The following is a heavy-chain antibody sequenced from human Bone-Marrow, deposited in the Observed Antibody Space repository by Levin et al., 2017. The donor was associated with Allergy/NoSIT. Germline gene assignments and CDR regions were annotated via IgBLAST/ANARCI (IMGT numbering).Heavy chain of an antibody. CDR2: IYYSGST. CDR3: ARGLTSSGYGGRFGDP. Sequence: PSETLSLICTVSAGSISSSSYYWGWIRQPPGTGLEWIGNIYYSGSTYYNPSLKSRVTISVDTSKNQFSLKLSSVTAADTAVYYCARGLTSSGYGGRFGDPWGQGTLVTVSS. J-gene: IGHJ5*02. V-gene: IGHV4-39*07. D-gene: IGHD3-22*01. CDR1: AGSISSSSYY.